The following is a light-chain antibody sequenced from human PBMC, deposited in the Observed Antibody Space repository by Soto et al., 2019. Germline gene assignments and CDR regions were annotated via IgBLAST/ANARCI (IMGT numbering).Light chain of an antibody. J-gene: IGKJ2*01. V-gene: IGKV1-5*01. CDR1: QNISVW. Sequence: DIQMTQSPSTLSASGGDGVTSTCLASQNISVWLAWYQQRPGKAPKFLIYDASSLETGVPSRFSGSGSGTEFTLTIRSLQPDDFATYYCQQYDSSSPTFGQGTKLEIK. CDR2: DAS. CDR3: QQYDSSSPT.